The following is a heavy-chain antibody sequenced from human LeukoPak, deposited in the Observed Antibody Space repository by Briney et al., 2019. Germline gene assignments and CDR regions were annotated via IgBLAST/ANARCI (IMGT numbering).Heavy chain of an antibody. Sequence: GGSLRLSCAASGFTFSSYAMSWVRQAPGKGLEWVSAISGSGGSTYYADSVKGRFTISRDNSKNTLYLQMNSLRAEDTAVYYCARVQAGLLLYDAFDIWGQGTMVTVSS. V-gene: IGHV3-23*01. CDR2: ISGSGGST. CDR1: GFTFSSYA. J-gene: IGHJ3*02. D-gene: IGHD3-22*01. CDR3: ARVQAGLLLYDAFDI.